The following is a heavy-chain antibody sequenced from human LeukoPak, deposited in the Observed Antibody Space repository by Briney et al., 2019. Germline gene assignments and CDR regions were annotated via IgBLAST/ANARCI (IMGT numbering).Heavy chain of an antibody. CDR1: GDSISSYF. V-gene: IGHV4-59*01. D-gene: IGHD1/OR15-1a*01. J-gene: IGHJ5*02. Sequence: SETLSLTCTVSGDSISSYFWTWIRQPPGKGMEWLGYLYNSGNTNYNPSLKSRVTITVDTAKNQFSLRLTSVTAADTAVDYCARGRLTTPNWFGPWGQGILVTVSS. CDR3: ARGRLTTPNWFGP. CDR2: LYNSGNT.